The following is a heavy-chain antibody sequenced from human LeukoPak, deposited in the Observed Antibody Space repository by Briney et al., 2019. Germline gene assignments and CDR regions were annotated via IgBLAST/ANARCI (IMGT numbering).Heavy chain of an antibody. CDR1: GGSLSGYY. CDR3: ASVPKAGYDPPYFDY. V-gene: IGHV4-34*01. J-gene: IGHJ4*02. Sequence: SETLSLTCAVYGGSLSGYYWSWIRRPPGKGLEWIGEINHSGSTNYNPSLKSRVTISVDTSKNQFSLKLSSVTAADTAVYYCASVPKAGYDPPYFDYWGQGTLVTVSS. CDR2: INHSGST. D-gene: IGHD5-12*01.